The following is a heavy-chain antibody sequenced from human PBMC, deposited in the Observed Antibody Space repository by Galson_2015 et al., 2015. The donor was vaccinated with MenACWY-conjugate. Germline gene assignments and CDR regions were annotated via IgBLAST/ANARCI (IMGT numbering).Heavy chain of an antibody. CDR3: ARDVKGYVDY. D-gene: IGHD6-13*01. Sequence: SLRLSCAASGFTFSSYAVSWVRQAPGKGLEWVSSISSSSSYIYYADSVKGRFTISRDNAKNSLYLQMNSLRAEDTAVYYCARDVKGYVDYWGQGTLVTVSS. V-gene: IGHV3-21*01. CDR1: GFTFSSYA. CDR2: ISSSSSYI. J-gene: IGHJ4*02.